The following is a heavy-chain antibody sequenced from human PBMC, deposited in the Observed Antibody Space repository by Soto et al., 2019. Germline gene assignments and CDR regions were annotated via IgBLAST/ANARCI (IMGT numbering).Heavy chain of an antibody. D-gene: IGHD3-10*01. V-gene: IGHV4-31*03. CDR1: GACLSSGSYY. CDR3: ARNALLTTATRRAWETYDV. Sequence: TLSLTCTVSGACLSSGSYYGGWMRQHPGQGLEWIGYIFYSGSTYYNPSLKSRVTISIDTSKNQFSLRLTSVTAADTAAYYCARNALLTTATRRAWETYDVWGQGTMVTVSS. J-gene: IGHJ3*01. CDR2: IFYSGST.